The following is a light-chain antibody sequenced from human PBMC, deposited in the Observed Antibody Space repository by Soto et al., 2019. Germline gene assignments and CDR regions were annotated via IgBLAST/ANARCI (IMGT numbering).Light chain of an antibody. Sequence: QSVLTQPPSVSGAPGQRVTISCTGSSSNIGAGYDVHWYQQLPGTAPKLLIYGNSNRPSGVPDRVSGSKSGTSASRAITGLQAEDEADYYCQSYDSSLSGSVVFGGGTKLTVL. CDR3: QSYDSSLSGSVV. V-gene: IGLV1-40*01. CDR1: SSNIGAGYD. J-gene: IGLJ2*01. CDR2: GNS.